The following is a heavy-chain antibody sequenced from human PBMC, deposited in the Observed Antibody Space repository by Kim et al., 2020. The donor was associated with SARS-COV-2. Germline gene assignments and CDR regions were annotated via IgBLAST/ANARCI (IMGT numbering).Heavy chain of an antibody. J-gene: IGHJ5*02. V-gene: IGHV3-15*01. D-gene: IGHD3-10*01. Sequence: KGRFTISRDDSKNTLYLQMNSLKTEDTAVYYCTTGGTMVRGVIIKDWFDPWGQGTLVTVSS. CDR3: TTGGTMVRGVIIKDWFDP.